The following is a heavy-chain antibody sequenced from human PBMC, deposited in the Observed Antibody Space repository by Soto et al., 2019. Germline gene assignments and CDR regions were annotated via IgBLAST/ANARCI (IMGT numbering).Heavy chain of an antibody. D-gene: IGHD7-27*01. Sequence: PGESLKISCKGSGYSFTSYWIGWVRQMPGKGLEWMGIIYPGDSDTRYSPSFQGQVTISADRSISTAYLQCSSLKASDTAMYYCAPSLTGDHGPFDYWGQGTLVTVSS. CDR3: APSLTGDHGPFDY. J-gene: IGHJ4*02. V-gene: IGHV5-51*01. CDR2: IYPGDSDT. CDR1: GYSFTSYW.